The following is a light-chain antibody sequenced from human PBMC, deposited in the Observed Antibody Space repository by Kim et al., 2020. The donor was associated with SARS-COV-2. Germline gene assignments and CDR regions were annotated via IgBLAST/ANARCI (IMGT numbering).Light chain of an antibody. J-gene: IGLJ3*02. CDR3: STYTDSVM. CDR1: SSAVGAGHY. Sequence: SLGKSITISCTGGSSAVGAGHYVSWYRHHPGKAPKLMIYDVTLGPSGVSNRFSGSKSGNTASLTISGLQAEDEADYYCSTYTDSVMFGGGTQLTVL. V-gene: IGLV2-14*03. CDR2: DVT.